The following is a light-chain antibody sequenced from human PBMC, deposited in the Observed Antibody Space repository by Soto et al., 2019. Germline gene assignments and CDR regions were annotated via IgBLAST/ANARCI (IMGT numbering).Light chain of an antibody. Sequence: DIQLTQSPASLSASVGDRVTITCQASQDINNYLIWYQQKPGKAPNLLIYDASTLGTGVSSRFSGNGSGTDFSVTINNRQPQDTATYYCQQYDVVPCTFGQGTKLEIK. CDR2: DAS. J-gene: IGKJ2*02. CDR1: QDINNY. V-gene: IGKV1-33*01. CDR3: QQYDVVPCT.